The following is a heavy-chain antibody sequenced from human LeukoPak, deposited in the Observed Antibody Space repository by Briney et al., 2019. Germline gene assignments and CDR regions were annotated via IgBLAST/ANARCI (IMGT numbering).Heavy chain of an antibody. J-gene: IGHJ6*02. CDR1: GFPFRDYY. CDR2: ISRSGDSL. Sequence: KAGGSLRLSCAASGFPFRDYYMTWIRQAPGKGLEWISYISRSGDSLYYADSVEGRFTISRDNAKSSLFLQMNSLRVDDTAVYYCAREVVIFPDYYYYGMDVWGQGTTVTVSS. CDR3: AREVVIFPDYYYYGMDV. D-gene: IGHD3-16*01. V-gene: IGHV3-11*01.